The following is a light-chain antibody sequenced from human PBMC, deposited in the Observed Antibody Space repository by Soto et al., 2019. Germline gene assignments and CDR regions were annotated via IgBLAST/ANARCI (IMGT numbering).Light chain of an antibody. V-gene: IGLV1-51*01. Sequence: QSVLTQPPSVSAPPGQKVTISCSGSGSNVGSNFVSWYRHLPGTAPKLLIYDNNKRPSGIPDRFSGSKSATSATLGITGLQTGDEADYYCATWDSKMSVVLIGGGTKLTVL. CDR2: DNN. CDR1: GSNVGSNF. CDR3: ATWDSKMSVVL. J-gene: IGLJ2*01.